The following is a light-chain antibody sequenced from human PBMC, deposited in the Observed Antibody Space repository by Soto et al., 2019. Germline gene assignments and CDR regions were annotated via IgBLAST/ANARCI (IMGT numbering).Light chain of an antibody. Sequence: ETVMTQTPATLSVSPGDRATLSCRASQSISTNLAWYQQKPGQAPRLLIYDASTRATGIPARFSGSGSGTEFTLTISSLLSEDLAVYSCQQYNNWPLTFGGATKVEIK. CDR1: QSISTN. V-gene: IGKV3D-15*01. CDR2: DAS. CDR3: QQYNNWPLT. J-gene: IGKJ4*01.